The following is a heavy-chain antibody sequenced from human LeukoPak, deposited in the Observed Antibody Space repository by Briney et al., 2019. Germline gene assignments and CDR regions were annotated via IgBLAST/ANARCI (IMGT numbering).Heavy chain of an antibody. Sequence: SETLSLTCTVSGGSISSHYWSWIRQPPGKGLEWIGYIYYSGSTNYNPSLKSRVTISVDTSKNQFSLKLSSVTAADTAVYYCARGPMVRGVMGWFDPWGQGTLVTVSS. CDR1: GGSISSHY. J-gene: IGHJ5*02. CDR2: IYYSGST. CDR3: ARGPMVRGVMGWFDP. V-gene: IGHV4-59*08. D-gene: IGHD3-10*01.